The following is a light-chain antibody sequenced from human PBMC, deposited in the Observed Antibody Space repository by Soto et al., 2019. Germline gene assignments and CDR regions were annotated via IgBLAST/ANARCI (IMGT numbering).Light chain of an antibody. Sequence: IQFTQSPSSLSAYHRPRVKTTFRSSQDISNYLAWFQQKPGKAPRLLIYAASTLQSGVPSRFSASGSGTDFTLTISSLQTEDFATYYCKQLNTYPLTFGGGTKVDIK. CDR1: QDISNY. CDR2: AAS. V-gene: IGKV1-9*01. CDR3: KQLNTYPLT. J-gene: IGKJ4*01.